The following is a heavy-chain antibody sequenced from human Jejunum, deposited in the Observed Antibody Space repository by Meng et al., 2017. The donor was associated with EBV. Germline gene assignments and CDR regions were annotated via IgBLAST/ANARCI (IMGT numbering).Heavy chain of an antibody. Sequence: VQLVGAGGGLVQPGGSLRLSWLGSGYTFSNYWMHWVRQTPGKGLVWVSRINEDGTHTDYADSVKGRFTISRDNAKNTLTLQMNSLRVEDTAVYYCSRDLRGPFDYWGQGTLVTVSS. D-gene: IGHD3-16*01. CDR2: INEDGTHT. CDR3: SRDLRGPFDY. CDR1: GYTFSNYW. J-gene: IGHJ4*02. V-gene: IGHV3-74*01.